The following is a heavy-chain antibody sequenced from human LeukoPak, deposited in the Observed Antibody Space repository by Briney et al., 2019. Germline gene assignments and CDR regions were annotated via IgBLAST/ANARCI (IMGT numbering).Heavy chain of an antibody. Sequence: SETLSLTCTVSGGSISSYYWSWIRQPAGKGLEWIGRIYTSGSTNYNPSLKSRVTMSVDTSKNQFSLKLSSVTAADTAVYYCARDPHDYYDSSGYYWHAFDIWGQGTMVTVSS. V-gene: IGHV4-4*07. CDR3: ARDPHDYYDSSGYYWHAFDI. D-gene: IGHD3-22*01. CDR2: IYTSGST. J-gene: IGHJ3*02. CDR1: GGSISSYY.